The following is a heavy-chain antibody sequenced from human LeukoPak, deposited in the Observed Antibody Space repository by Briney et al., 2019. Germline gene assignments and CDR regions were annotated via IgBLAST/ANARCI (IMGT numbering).Heavy chain of an antibody. CDR3: ARNIYYYDSSGYPPLGY. Sequence: SETLSLTCTVSGGSISSYYWSWIRQPAGKGLEWIGRIYTSGSTNYNPSLKSRVTMSVDTSKNQFSLKLSSVTAADTAVYHCARNIYYYDSSGYPPLGYWGQGTLVTVSS. CDR2: IYTSGST. D-gene: IGHD3-22*01. CDR1: GGSISSYY. V-gene: IGHV4-4*07. J-gene: IGHJ4*02.